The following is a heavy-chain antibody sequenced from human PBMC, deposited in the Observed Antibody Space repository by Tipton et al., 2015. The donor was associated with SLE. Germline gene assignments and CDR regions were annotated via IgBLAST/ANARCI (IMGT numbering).Heavy chain of an antibody. CDR3: ARGGDGYPLDF. V-gene: IGHV3-7*04. J-gene: IGHJ4*02. CDR2: VKEDGSEK. CDR1: GFTFNKFW. D-gene: IGHD5-24*01. Sequence: GSLRLSCAASGFTFNKFWMSWVRQAPAEGLEWVANVKEDGSEKNYVGSVKGRFTIYRDNGKNSLYLQMNTLRAEDTAVYYCARGGDGYPLDFWGQGTLVSVSS.